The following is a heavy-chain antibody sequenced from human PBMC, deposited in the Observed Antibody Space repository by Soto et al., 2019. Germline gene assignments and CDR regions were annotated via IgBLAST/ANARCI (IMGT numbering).Heavy chain of an antibody. V-gene: IGHV5-10-1*01. CDR3: ARLESGGSSGYYSRY. D-gene: IGHD3-22*01. CDR2: IDPSDSYT. CDR1: GYSFTSYW. J-gene: IGHJ4*02. Sequence: GESLNISCKGSGYSFTSYWISWVRQMPGKGLEWMGRIDPSDSYTNYSPSFQGHVTISADKSISTAYLQWSSLKASDTAMYYCARLESGGSSGYYSRYWGEVTLVTVSS.